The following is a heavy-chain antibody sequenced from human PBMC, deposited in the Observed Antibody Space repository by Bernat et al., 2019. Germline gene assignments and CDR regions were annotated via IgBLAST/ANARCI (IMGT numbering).Heavy chain of an antibody. V-gene: IGHV1-46*01. Sequence: QVQLAQSGPVVQKPGASVKVSCKASGYTFTGYYMHRVRQAPGQGLEWMGIINPSGGSASYAQKFQGRVTMTRDTSTSTVYMELSSLRSEDTAVYYCARVGCIVAERNWSVDIRGRCTLV. D-gene: IGHD6-13*01. J-gene: IGHJ2*01. CDR1: GYTFTGYY. CDR2: INPSGGSA. CDR3: ARVGCIVAERNWSVDI.